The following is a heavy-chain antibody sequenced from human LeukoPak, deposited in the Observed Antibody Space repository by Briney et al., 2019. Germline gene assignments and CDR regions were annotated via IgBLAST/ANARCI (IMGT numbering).Heavy chain of an antibody. J-gene: IGHJ4*02. Sequence: SETLSLTCAVYGGSFGGYYWSWIRQPPGKGLEWIGSIYYSGSTYYNPSLKSRVTISVDTSKNQFSLKLSSVTAADTAVYYCARQRRYFDPDIIDYWGQGTLVTVSS. CDR3: ARQRRYFDPDIIDY. CDR1: GGSFGGYY. D-gene: IGHD3-9*01. CDR2: IYYSGST. V-gene: IGHV4-34*01.